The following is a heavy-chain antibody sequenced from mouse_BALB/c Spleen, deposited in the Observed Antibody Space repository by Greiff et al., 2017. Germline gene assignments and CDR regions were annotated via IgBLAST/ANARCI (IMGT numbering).Heavy chain of an antibody. Sequence: VQLVESGPGLVAPSQTLSITCTASGFSFSRYSVHWVRQPPGKGLEWLGMIWGGGSTDYNSALKSRLSISKDNSKSQVFLKMNSLQTDDTAMYYGARDYYGYFDYWGQGTTLTVSS. V-gene: IGHV2-6-4*01. D-gene: IGHD1-1*01. CDR2: IWGGGST. CDR1: GFSFSRYS. CDR3: ARDYYGYFDY. J-gene: IGHJ2*01.